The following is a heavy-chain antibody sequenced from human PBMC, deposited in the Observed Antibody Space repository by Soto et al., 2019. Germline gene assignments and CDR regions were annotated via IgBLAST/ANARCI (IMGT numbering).Heavy chain of an antibody. Sequence: VEMVQSGAEVKKPGASVKVSCKASGYTFTDYFIHWVRQAPGQVLEWRGWINPNSGGTNYAHKFQGRGTRTRATSNKTVYMDLRRLRSDAPATYYCARDTKIPANAIHDGRWGQGTLVTVSS. CDR1: GYTFTDYF. CDR2: INPNSGGT. J-gene: IGHJ4*02. D-gene: IGHD2-2*01. CDR3: ARDTKIPANAIHDGR. V-gene: IGHV1-2*02.